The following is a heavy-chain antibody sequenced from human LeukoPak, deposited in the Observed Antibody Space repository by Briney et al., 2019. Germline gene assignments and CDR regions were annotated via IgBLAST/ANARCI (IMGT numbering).Heavy chain of an antibody. CDR1: GFTFSSYG. D-gene: IGHD4-23*01. CDR3: AKGPSTGVVTPPLN. Sequence: GGSLGLSCAASGFTFSSYGMHWVRQAPGKGLEWVAVISYDGSNKYYADSVKGRFTISRDNSKNTLYLQMNSLRAEDTAVYYCAKGPSTGVVTPPLNWGQGTLVTVSS. V-gene: IGHV3-30*18. CDR2: ISYDGSNK. J-gene: IGHJ4*02.